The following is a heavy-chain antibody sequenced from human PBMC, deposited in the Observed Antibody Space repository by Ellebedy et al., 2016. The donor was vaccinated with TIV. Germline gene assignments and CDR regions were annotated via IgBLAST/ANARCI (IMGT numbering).Heavy chain of an antibody. V-gene: IGHV3-30-3*01. Sequence: GGSLRLXCAASGFTSSSYAMHWVRQAPGKGLEWVAVISYDGSNKYYADSVKGRFTISRDNSKNTLYLQMNSLRAEDTAVYYCARDLYYYDSSGYYGRAGAFDIWGQGTMVTVSS. J-gene: IGHJ3*02. CDR3: ARDLYYYDSSGYYGRAGAFDI. CDR2: ISYDGSNK. D-gene: IGHD3-22*01. CDR1: GFTSSSYA.